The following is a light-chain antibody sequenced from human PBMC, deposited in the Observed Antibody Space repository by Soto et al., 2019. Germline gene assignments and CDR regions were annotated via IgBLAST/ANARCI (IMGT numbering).Light chain of an antibody. Sequence: DMQMTQSPSSLYASVGDRVSITCRASQGISNYLAWFQQKPGKAPKSLIYAASILKSGVPAKLSGSGSVTDFTLTISSLQSEDVANYYCQLYNSYPLTCGGGTKVEIK. CDR3: QLYNSYPLT. CDR1: QGISNY. J-gene: IGKJ4*02. CDR2: AAS. V-gene: IGKV1-16*02.